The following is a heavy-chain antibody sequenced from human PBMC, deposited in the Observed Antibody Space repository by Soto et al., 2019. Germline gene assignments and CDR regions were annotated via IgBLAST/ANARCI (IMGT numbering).Heavy chain of an antibody. CDR1: GGTFSSYA. CDR2: IIPIFGTA. Sequence: SVKVSCKASGGTFSSYAISWVRQAPGQGLEWMGGIIPIFGTANYAQKFQGRVTITADESTSTAYMELSSPRSEDTAVYYCARDRDGSSWYPYYYYGMEVWGQGTTVTVSS. J-gene: IGHJ6*02. D-gene: IGHD6-13*01. CDR3: ARDRDGSSWYPYYYYGMEV. V-gene: IGHV1-69*13.